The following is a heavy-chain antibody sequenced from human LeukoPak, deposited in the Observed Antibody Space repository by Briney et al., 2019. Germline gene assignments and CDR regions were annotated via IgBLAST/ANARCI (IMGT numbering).Heavy chain of an antibody. V-gene: IGHV3-74*01. CDR3: ARGGFDHAFDI. D-gene: IGHD3-9*01. Sequence: GGSLRLSCAASGFTFRPDWMHWVRQAPGEGLVWVSRVNNDGTDTIYADSVKGRFTISRDNAKNTLYLEMNNLRGEDTAVYYCARGGFDHAFDIWGQGTMVTVSS. CDR1: GFTFRPDW. J-gene: IGHJ3*02. CDR2: VNNDGTDT.